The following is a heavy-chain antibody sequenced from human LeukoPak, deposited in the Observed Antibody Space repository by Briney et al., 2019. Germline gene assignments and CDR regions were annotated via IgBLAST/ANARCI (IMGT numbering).Heavy chain of an antibody. V-gene: IGHV3-73*01. CDR3: AREFTYGDYVDY. CDR2: IRDKSNSYAT. J-gene: IGHJ4*02. Sequence: GGSLRLSCAASGFTFSGSAIHWVRQASGKGLEWVGRIRDKSNSYATAYAASVKGRFTISRDDSKNTAYLQMNSLRAEDTAVYYCAREFTYGDYVDYWGQGTLVPVSS. CDR1: GFTFSGSA. D-gene: IGHD4-17*01.